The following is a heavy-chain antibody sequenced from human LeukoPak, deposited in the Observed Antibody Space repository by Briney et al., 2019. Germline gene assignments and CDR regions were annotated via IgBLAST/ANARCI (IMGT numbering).Heavy chain of an antibody. V-gene: IGHV3-23*01. Sequence: GGSLRLSCAASGFXFSTYAISWVRQAPGKGLEWVSGISGSGGSTYYADSVKGRFTISRDNSKNTLYLQMTSLRAEDSAVYYCAKDAVSGYNYGYSYFDYWGQGTLVTVSS. CDR2: ISGSGGST. D-gene: IGHD5-18*01. CDR1: GFXFSTYA. J-gene: IGHJ4*02. CDR3: AKDAVSGYNYGYSYFDY.